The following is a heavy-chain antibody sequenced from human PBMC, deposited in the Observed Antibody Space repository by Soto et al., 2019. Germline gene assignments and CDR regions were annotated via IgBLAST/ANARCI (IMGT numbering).Heavy chain of an antibody. CDR1: GVSISSYY. CDR2: IYYSGST. Sequence: PSETLSLTCTVSGVSISSYYWSWIRQPPGKGLEWIGYIYYSGSTNYNPSLKSRVTISVDTSKNQFSLKLSSVTAADTAVYYCARIPSTAADDAFDIWGQGTMVT. V-gene: IGHV4-59*01. J-gene: IGHJ3*02. CDR3: ARIPSTAADDAFDI. D-gene: IGHD6-25*01.